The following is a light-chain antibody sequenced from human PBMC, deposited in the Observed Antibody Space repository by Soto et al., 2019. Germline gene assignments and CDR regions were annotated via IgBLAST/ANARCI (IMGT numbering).Light chain of an antibody. CDR2: TTS. J-gene: IGKJ1*01. V-gene: IGKV1-39*01. CDR1: QPISDY. CDR3: QQHYNTPRT. Sequence: DIQMTQSPSSLSASVGDRVTITCRTSQPISDYLNWYQQKPGKAPTLLIYTTSNLQSGVPSRLSGSGSATHFTLTISSLQPEDFATYYCQQHYNTPRTFGQGTKVDIK.